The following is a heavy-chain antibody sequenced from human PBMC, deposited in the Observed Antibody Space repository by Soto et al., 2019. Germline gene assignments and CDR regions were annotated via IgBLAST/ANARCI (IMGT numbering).Heavy chain of an antibody. J-gene: IGHJ3*02. CDR3: ALLTDGNAFDI. CDR2: IIPILGIA. CDR1: GGTFSSYT. Sequence: SVNVSCKASGGTFSSYTISWVRQAPGQGLEWMGRIIPILGIANYAQKFQGRVTITADKSTSTAYMELSSLRSEDTAVYYCALLTDGNAFDIWGQGTVVTVSS. V-gene: IGHV1-69*02.